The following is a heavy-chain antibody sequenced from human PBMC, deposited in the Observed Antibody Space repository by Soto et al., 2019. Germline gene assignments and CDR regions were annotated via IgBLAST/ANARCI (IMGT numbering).Heavy chain of an antibody. CDR3: AKDVSSRRWFDP. D-gene: IGHD3-16*01. CDR1: GASIRSYH. Sequence: SETLSLTCAVSGASIRSYHWSRIRQPAGKGLEWIGRMQHTGNTNYNPSLKSRVTMSVDTSKNQISLKMTSVTAADTAVYFCAKDVSSRRWFDPWGQGILVTVSS. V-gene: IGHV4-4*07. J-gene: IGHJ5*02. CDR2: MQHTGNT.